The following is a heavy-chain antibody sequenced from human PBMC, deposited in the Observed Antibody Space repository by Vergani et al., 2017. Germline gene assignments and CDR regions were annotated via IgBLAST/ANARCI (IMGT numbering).Heavy chain of an antibody. CDR2: INHSGST. V-gene: IGHV4-34*01. CDR1: GGSFSGYY. CDR3: ASDRGSSSPDYYYCMDV. D-gene: IGHD6-6*01. J-gene: IGHJ6*02. Sequence: QVQLQQWGPGLLKPSETLSLTCAVYGGSFSGYYWSWIRQPPGKGLEWIGEINHSGSTNYNPSLKSRVTISVDTSKNQFSLKLSSVTAADTAVYYCASDRGSSSPDYYYCMDVWGQGTTVTVSS.